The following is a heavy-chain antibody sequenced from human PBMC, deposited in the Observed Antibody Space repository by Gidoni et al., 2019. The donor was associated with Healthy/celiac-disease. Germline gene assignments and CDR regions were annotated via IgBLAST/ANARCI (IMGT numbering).Heavy chain of an antibody. Sequence: EVQLVESGGGLVKPGVSLRLSCAASGFTFSNYSMNWVRQAPGKGLEWVSFISSSSSSIYYADSVKGRFTISRDNAKNSLYLQMNSLRAEDTAVYYCARDPYGSGSYYTGGHYWGQGTLVTVSS. CDR1: GFTFSNYS. D-gene: IGHD3-10*01. CDR2: ISSSSSSI. V-gene: IGHV3-21*01. J-gene: IGHJ4*02. CDR3: ARDPYGSGSYYTGGHY.